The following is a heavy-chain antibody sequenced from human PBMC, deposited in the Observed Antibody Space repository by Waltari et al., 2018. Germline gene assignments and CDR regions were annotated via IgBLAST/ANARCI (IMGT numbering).Heavy chain of an antibody. CDR3: ARGLKAGKYSSPLHWFDP. J-gene: IGHJ5*02. V-gene: IGHV4-39*07. CDR2: IYYSGST. D-gene: IGHD6-13*01. CDR1: GGSISSSSYY. Sequence: QLQLQESGPGLVKPSETLSLTCTVSGGSISSSSYYWGWIRQPPGKGLEWIGSIYYSGSTYYNPSLRSRVTISVDTSKNQFSLRLSSVTAADTAVYYCARGLKAGKYSSPLHWFDPWGQGTLVTVSS.